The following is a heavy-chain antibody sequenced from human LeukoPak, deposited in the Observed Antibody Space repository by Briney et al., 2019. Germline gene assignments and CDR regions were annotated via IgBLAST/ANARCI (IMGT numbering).Heavy chain of an antibody. CDR2: FNTDGRTT. CDR3: VRGGESTWS. J-gene: IGHJ5*02. D-gene: IGHD2-15*01. V-gene: IGHV3-74*01. Sequence: GGSLRLSCEASGFTISNYWMHWVRQAPGKGLVWVSRFNTDGRTTYYADSVKDRFTVSRDNAKNTLFLQMHSLRADDTAVYYCVRGGESTWSWGQGTLVTVSS. CDR1: GFTISNYW.